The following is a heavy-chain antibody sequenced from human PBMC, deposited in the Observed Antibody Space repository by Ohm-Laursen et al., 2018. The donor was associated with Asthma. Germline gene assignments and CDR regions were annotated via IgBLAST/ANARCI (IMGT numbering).Heavy chain of an antibody. CDR3: ARGYYYDSRASYYFDY. CDR1: GFSFNTYS. D-gene: IGHD3-22*01. CDR2: ISSSGSRL. J-gene: IGHJ4*02. V-gene: IGHV3-21*01. Sequence: SLRLSCTASGFSFNTYSMNWVRQAPGKGLEWVSAISSSGSRLLYADSVRGRFTISRDDAKNSLSLQMNSLRDDDTAVYYCARGYYYDSRASYYFDYWDQGTLVTVSS.